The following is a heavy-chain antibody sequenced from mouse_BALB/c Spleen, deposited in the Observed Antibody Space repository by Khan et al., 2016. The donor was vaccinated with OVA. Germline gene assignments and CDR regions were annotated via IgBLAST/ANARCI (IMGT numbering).Heavy chain of an antibody. V-gene: IGHV2-6-4*01. Sequence: QVQLKQSGPGLVAPSQSLSITCTVSGFSLSRYSVHWVRQPPGKGLEWLGIIWIGGSTDYNSALKSRLSISQDNSKSQVFLKMNSLQTADTAMYYCARSRDGGSYWCFDVWGAGTTVTVSS. CDR3: ARSRDGGSYWCFDV. D-gene: IGHD3-3*01. CDR1: GFSLSRYS. J-gene: IGHJ1*01. CDR2: IWIGGST.